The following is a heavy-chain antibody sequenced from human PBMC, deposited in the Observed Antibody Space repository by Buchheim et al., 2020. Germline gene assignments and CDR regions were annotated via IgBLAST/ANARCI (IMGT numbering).Heavy chain of an antibody. J-gene: IGHJ6*03. CDR3: ARRPTARLYYYYYYMDV. D-gene: IGHD2-2*01. Sequence: QVQLQQWGAGLLKPSATLSLTCCVSGGSFSGFYWSWIRQSPGKGLEWIGEINHNGGTNYNPSLKSRVTLSVDTSKKQFSLKLTSVTAADTAVYFCARRPTARLYYYYYYMDVWGKGTT. CDR1: GGSFSGFY. CDR2: INHNGGT. V-gene: IGHV4-34*01.